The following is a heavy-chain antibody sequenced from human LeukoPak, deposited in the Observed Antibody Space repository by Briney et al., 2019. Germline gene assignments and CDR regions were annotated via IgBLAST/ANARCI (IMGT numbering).Heavy chain of an antibody. D-gene: IGHD2-21*01. Sequence: GSLRLSCTVSGFTFNNYAMNWVRQAPGKGLEWVSIISGGGGSTSYAGSVRGRFTISRDSSKNTLYLQMHSLRAEDTAVYYCAKDRHFFASRTYGVDYWGQGTLVTVSS. CDR2: ISGGGGST. CDR3: AKDRHFFASRTYGVDY. V-gene: IGHV3-23*01. J-gene: IGHJ4*02. CDR1: GFTFNNYA.